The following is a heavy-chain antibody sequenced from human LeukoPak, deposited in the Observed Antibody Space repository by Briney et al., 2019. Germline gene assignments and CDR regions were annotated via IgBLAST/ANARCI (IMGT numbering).Heavy chain of an antibody. J-gene: IGHJ6*01. CDR2: INHSGGT. V-gene: IGHV4-34*01. CDR3: ARANYDRSGYRRYYNYYGMDV. D-gene: IGHD3-22*01. CDR1: GGSFSGYY. Sequence: SETLSLTCAVYGGSFSGYYWSWIRQPPGKGLEWIGEINHSGGTNYNPSLKSRVTISGDTSKSQFSLKLSSVTAADTAVYYCARANYDRSGYRRYYNYYGMDVWGQGTTVTVSS.